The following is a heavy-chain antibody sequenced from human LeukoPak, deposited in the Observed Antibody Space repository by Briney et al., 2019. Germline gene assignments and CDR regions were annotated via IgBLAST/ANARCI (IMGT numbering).Heavy chain of an antibody. D-gene: IGHD3-3*01. V-gene: IGHV4-34*01. CDR2: INHSGST. Sequence: SETLSLTCAVYGGSFSGYYWSWIRQPPGKGLERIGEINHSGSTNYNPSLKSRVTISVDTSKNQFSLKLSSVTAADTAVYYCARGVFGASFDYWGQGTLVTVSS. CDR3: ARGVFGASFDY. J-gene: IGHJ4*02. CDR1: GGSFSGYY.